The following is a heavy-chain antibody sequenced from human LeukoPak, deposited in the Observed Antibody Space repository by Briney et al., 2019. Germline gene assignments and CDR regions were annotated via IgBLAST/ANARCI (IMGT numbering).Heavy chain of an antibody. CDR1: GYSFTNYG. D-gene: IGHD2-15*01. Sequence: ASVKVSCKASGYSFTNYGISWVRQAPGQGLEWMGWISAHNGITKYAQKFQGRVTMTTDTSTTTAYMELRSLRSDDTAIYYCARGRGGSAYFSHGDSWGQGTLVTVSS. CDR2: ISAHNGIT. J-gene: IGHJ4*02. CDR3: ARGRGGSAYFSHGDS. V-gene: IGHV1-18*01.